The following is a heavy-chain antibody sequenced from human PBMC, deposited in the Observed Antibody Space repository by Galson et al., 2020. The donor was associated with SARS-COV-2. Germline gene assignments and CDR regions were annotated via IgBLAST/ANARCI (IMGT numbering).Heavy chain of an antibody. CDR2: ISWNSGSI. J-gene: IGHJ6*02. D-gene: IGHD2-2*01. CDR1: GFTFDDYA. CDR3: TKDADGYCSGTCSMGEFYHYGMDV. V-gene: IGHV3-9*01. Sequence: TGGSLRLSCAASGFTFDDYAMHWVRQAPGKGLEWVSGISWNSGSIGYADSVKGRFTVSRDNAKNSLYLQMNSLRAEDTALYYCTKDADGYCSGTCSMGEFYHYGMDVWGQGTTVTVSS.